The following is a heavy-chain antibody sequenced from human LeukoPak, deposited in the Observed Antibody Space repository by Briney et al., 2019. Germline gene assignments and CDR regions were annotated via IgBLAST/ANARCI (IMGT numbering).Heavy chain of an antibody. CDR2: INHSGST. CDR1: GWSFSGYY. Sequence: SETLSLTCAVYGWSFSGYYWSWIRQPPGKGLEWIGEINHSGSTNYNPSLKSRVTISVDTSKNQFSLKLSSETAADTAVYYCARVGRELLSPSIWFDPWGQGTLVTVSS. D-gene: IGHD2/OR15-2a*01. CDR3: ARVGRELLSPSIWFDP. V-gene: IGHV4-34*01. J-gene: IGHJ5*02.